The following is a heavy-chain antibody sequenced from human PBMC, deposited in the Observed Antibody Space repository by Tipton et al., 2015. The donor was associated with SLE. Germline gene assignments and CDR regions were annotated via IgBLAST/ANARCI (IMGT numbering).Heavy chain of an antibody. J-gene: IGHJ4*02. CDR1: GGSISSSNW. CDR3: ASPGIAVAFDY. D-gene: IGHD6-19*01. CDR2: IYYSGST. Sequence: TLSLTCAVSGGSISSSNWWSWVRQPPGKGLEWIGSIYYSGSTYYNPSLKSRVTISGDTSKNQFSLKLSSVTAADTAVYYCASPGIAVAFDYWGQGTLVTVSS. V-gene: IGHV4-4*02.